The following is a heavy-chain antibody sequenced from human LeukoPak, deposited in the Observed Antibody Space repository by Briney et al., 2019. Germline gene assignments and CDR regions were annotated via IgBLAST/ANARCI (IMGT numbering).Heavy chain of an antibody. V-gene: IGHV4-39*01. Sequence: PTETLSLTCTVSGDSISSSSSYWGWIRQPPVEGLGWIGSIYYSGSTYYNTSLKSRVTISVDTSRNQFSLRLNSVTAADTAVYYCARQRVAGTSVDPWGQGTLVTVSS. D-gene: IGHD6-19*01. J-gene: IGHJ5*02. CDR1: GDSISSSSSY. CDR2: IYYSGST. CDR3: ARQRVAGTSVDP.